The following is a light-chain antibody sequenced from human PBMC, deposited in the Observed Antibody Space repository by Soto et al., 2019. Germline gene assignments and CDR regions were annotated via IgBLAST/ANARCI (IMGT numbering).Light chain of an antibody. Sequence: QSALTQPASVSGSPGQSITISCTGTSSDLAIYNYVSWYQQQPGKAPKLMIYQVTNRPSGVSKRFSGSSSGNTASLTTSGLQAEDESEYYCSSYTDSSNYVFGTGTTLTVL. CDR2: QVT. CDR1: SSDLAIYNY. CDR3: SSYTDSSNYV. V-gene: IGLV2-14*01. J-gene: IGLJ1*01.